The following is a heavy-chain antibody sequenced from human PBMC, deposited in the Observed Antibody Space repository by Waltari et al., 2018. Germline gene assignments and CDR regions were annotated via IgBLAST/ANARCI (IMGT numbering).Heavy chain of an antibody. CDR3: AKDSDYGVSYFDY. CDR1: GFTFSSYA. CDR2: ISGSGGST. D-gene: IGHD4-17*01. J-gene: IGHJ4*02. V-gene: IGHV3-23*04. Sequence: EVQLVESGGGLVQPGGSLRLSCAASGFTFSSYAMSLVRKAPGKGMEWVSAISGSGGSTYYADSVKGRFTISRDNSKNTLYLQMNSLRAEDTAVYYCAKDSDYGVSYFDYWGQGTLVTVSS.